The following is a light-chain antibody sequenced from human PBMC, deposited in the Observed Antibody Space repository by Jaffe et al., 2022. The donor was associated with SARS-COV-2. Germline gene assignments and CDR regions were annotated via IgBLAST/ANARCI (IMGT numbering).Light chain of an antibody. CDR2: AVN. Sequence: QSALTQPASVSGSPGQSITISCIGTSSDIGGYNYVSWYQQHPGKAPKLMIYAVNNRPSGVPDRFSGSKSGNTASLTISGLQGEDEADYYCGSYTSSASWVFGGGTKLTVL. V-gene: IGLV2-14*01. CDR3: GSYTSSASWV. CDR1: SSDIGGYNY. J-gene: IGLJ3*02.